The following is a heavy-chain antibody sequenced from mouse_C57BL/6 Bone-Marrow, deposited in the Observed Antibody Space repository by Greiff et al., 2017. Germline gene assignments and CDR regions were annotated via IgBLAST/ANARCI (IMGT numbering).Heavy chain of an antibody. CDR3: AIISYDYDGFAY. D-gene: IGHD2-4*01. V-gene: IGHV1-69*01. CDR1: GYTFTSYW. Sequence: VQLQQPGAELVMPGASVKLSCKASGYTFTSYWMHWVKQRPGQGLEWIGELDPSDSYTNYNQKFKGKSTLTVDKSSSTAYMQLSSLTSEDSAVYYCAIISYDYDGFAYWGQGTLVTVSA. CDR2: LDPSDSYT. J-gene: IGHJ3*01.